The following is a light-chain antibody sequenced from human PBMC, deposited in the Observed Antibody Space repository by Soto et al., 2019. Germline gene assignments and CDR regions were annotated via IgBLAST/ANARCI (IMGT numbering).Light chain of an antibody. J-gene: IGKJ4*01. V-gene: IGKV1-5*03. CDR1: QTISSW. Sequence: DIQMTQSPSALSGSVGDRVTITCGASQTISSWLAWYQQKPGKAPKLLIYKASTLKSGVPSRFSGSGSGTEFTLTISSLQPDDIATYYCQQYDNLPFSFGGGTKVDIK. CDR3: QQYDNLPFS. CDR2: KAS.